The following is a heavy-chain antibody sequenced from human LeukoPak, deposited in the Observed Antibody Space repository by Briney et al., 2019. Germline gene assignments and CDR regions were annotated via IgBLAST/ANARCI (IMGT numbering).Heavy chain of an antibody. CDR2: INHSGST. V-gene: IGHV4-34*01. D-gene: IGHD3-9*01. Sequence: PSETLSLTCAVYGGSFSGYYWSWIRQPPGKGLEWIGEINHSGSTNYNPSLKSRVTILVDTSKNQFSLKLSSVTAADTAVYYCARGAARASGYSVPFDPWGQGTLVTVSS. CDR1: GGSFSGYY. J-gene: IGHJ5*02. CDR3: ARGAARASGYSVPFDP.